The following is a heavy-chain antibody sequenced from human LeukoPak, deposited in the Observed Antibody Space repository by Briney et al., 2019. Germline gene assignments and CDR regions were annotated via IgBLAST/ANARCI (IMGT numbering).Heavy chain of an antibody. J-gene: IGHJ4*02. CDR2: IYYSGST. CDR1: GGSISSYY. D-gene: IGHD3-22*01. CDR3: ARHPSYYDRIDY. V-gene: IGHV4-59*08. Sequence: SETLSLTCTVSGGSISSYYWSRIRQPPGKGLEWIGYIYYSGSTNYNPSLKSRVTISVDTSENQFSLKQSSVTAADTAVYYCARHPSYYDRIDYWGQGTLVTVSS.